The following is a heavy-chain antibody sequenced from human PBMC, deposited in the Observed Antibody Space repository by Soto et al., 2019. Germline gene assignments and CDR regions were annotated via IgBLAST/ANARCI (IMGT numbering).Heavy chain of an antibody. CDR3: ARGFFWSGYYPSYYFDY. V-gene: IGHV4-31*03. J-gene: IGHJ4*02. D-gene: IGHD3-3*01. Sequence: PSETLSLTCPVSGGTISSGGYYWSWIRQHPGKGLEWIGYIYYSGSTYYNPSLKSRVTISVDTSKNQFSLKLSSVTAADTAVYYCARGFFWSGYYPSYYFDYWGQGTLVTVSS. CDR2: IYYSGST. CDR1: GGTISSGGYY.